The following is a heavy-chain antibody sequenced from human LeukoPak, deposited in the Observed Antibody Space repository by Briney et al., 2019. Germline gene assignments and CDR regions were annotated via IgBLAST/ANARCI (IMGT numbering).Heavy chain of an antibody. V-gene: IGHV3-11*04. CDR1: GFTFSDYY. J-gene: IGHJ6*03. D-gene: IGHD2-2*01. CDR2: ISNSGSTI. Sequence: KSGGSLRLSCAASGFTFSDYYMSWIRQTPGKGLEWVSYISNSGSTIYYADSVKGRFTISRDNAKNSLYLQMNSLRAEDTAVYYCARRGCSSTSCYYYYYYMDVWGKGTTVTVSS. CDR3: ARRGCSSTSCYYYYYYMDV.